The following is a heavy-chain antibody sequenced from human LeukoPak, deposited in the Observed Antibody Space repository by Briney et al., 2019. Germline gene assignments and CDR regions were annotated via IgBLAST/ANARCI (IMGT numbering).Heavy chain of an antibody. D-gene: IGHD3-22*01. CDR2: IYPGDSDT. V-gene: IGHV5-51*01. J-gene: IGHJ4*02. Sequence: GESLKISCKGSGYSFTSYWIGWVRQMPGKGLEWMGIIYPGDSDTRYSPSFQGQVIISADKSISTAYLQWSSLKASDTAMYYCARSMPSYYYDSSGYYLGYWGQGTLVTVSS. CDR3: ARSMPSYYYDSSGYYLGY. CDR1: GYSFTSYW.